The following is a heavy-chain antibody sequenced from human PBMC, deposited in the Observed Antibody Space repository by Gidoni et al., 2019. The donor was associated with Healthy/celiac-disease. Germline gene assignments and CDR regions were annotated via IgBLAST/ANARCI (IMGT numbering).Heavy chain of an antibody. D-gene: IGHD3-3*01. Sequence: QVQLEQSGAEVKKPGASVKVSCKASGYTFTGYYMHWVRQAPGQGLEWMGWINPNSGGTNYAQKFQGRVTMTRDTSISTAYMELSRLRSDDTAVYYCARTPTPYYDFWSGPTCYFDYWGQGTLVTVSS. CDR3: ARTPTPYYDFWSGPTCYFDY. J-gene: IGHJ4*02. CDR2: INPNSGGT. CDR1: GYTFTGYY. V-gene: IGHV1-2*02.